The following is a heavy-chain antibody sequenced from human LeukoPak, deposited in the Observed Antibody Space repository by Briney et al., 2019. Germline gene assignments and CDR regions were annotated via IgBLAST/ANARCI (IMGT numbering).Heavy chain of an antibody. Sequence: ASVKVSCKASGYTFTDYYVHWVRRAPGLGLEWMGVINPGGGRTTYAQKFQDRVNMTRDTSTSTVYMELRSLRSDDTAVYYCARAAHLAVAGNYFDYWGQGTLVTVSS. CDR1: GYTFTDYY. V-gene: IGHV1-46*01. CDR2: INPGGGRT. D-gene: IGHD6-19*01. CDR3: ARAAHLAVAGNYFDY. J-gene: IGHJ4*02.